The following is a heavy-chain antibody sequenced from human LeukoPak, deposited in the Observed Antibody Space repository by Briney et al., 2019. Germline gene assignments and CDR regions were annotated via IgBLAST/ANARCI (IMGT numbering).Heavy chain of an antibody. D-gene: IGHD6-25*01. V-gene: IGHV4-39*07. J-gene: IGHJ3*02. CDR1: GGSISSSSYY. Sequence: SETLSLTCTVSGGSISSSSYYWGWIRQPPGKGLEWIGSIYYSGSTYYNPSLKSRVTISVDTSKNQFSLKLSSVTAADTAVYYCARASGALDAFDIWGQGTMVTVSS. CDR3: ARASGALDAFDI. CDR2: IYYSGST.